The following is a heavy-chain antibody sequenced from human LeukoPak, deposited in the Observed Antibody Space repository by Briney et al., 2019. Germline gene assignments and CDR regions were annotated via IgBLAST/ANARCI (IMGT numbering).Heavy chain of an antibody. V-gene: IGHV4-34*01. CDR2: INHSGST. J-gene: IGHJ4*02. Sequence: SETLSLTCAVYGGSFSGYYWSWIRQPPGKGLEWIGEINHSGSTNYNPSLKGRVTISVDTSKNQFSLKLSSVTAADTAVYYCARVQSGTVTTVIDYWGQGTLVTVSS. CDR1: GGSFSGYY. D-gene: IGHD4-11*01. CDR3: ARVQSGTVTTVIDY.